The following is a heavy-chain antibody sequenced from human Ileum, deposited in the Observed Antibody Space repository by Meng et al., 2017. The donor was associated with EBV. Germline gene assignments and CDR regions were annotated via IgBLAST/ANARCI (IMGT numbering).Heavy chain of an antibody. CDR1: GFNFNIYA. Sequence: EVDLVGCGGGLVQPVGSLRLSCAASGFNFNIYAINWVRQAPGRGLEWVSGITASGGTSYYADSVKGRFSISRDNSANTVYLQMNSLRAEDTAVYFCSNLPYTYWGQGTLVTVSS. J-gene: IGHJ4*02. CDR2: ITASGGTS. D-gene: IGHD2-2*01. CDR3: SNLPYTY. V-gene: IGHV3-23*04.